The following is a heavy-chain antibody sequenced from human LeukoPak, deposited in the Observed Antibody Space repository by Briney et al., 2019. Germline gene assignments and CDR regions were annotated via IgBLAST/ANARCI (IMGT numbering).Heavy chain of an antibody. CDR3: AKVVVVPAATTKTYYFDY. D-gene: IGHD2-2*01. J-gene: IGHJ4*02. V-gene: IGHV3-23*01. Sequence: PGGSLRLSCAASGFTFSSYTMTWVRPAPGKGLEWVSTIRGSGGSPYYADSVKGRFTISRDNSKNTLHLQMNSLRAEDTAVYYWAKVVVVPAATTKTYYFDYRGQGTLVTVSS. CDR1: GFTFSSYT. CDR2: IRGSGGSP.